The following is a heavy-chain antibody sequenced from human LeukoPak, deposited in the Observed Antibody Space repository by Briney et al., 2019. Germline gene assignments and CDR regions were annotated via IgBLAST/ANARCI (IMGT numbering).Heavy chain of an antibody. CDR2: ISYDGSNK. CDR3: ARDSIAVAGFDY. V-gene: IGHV3-30-3*01. J-gene: IGHJ4*02. Sequence: GGSLRVSCAASGFTFSSYAMHWVRQAPGKGLEWVVVISYDGSNKYYADSVKGRFTISRDNSKNTLYLQMNSLRAEDTAVYYCARDSIAVAGFDYWGQGTLVTVSS. CDR1: GFTFSSYA. D-gene: IGHD6-19*01.